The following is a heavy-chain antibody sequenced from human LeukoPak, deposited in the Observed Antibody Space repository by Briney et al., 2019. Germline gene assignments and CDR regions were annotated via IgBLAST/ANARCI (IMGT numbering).Heavy chain of an antibody. D-gene: IGHD2-2*01. CDR3: AKEGDYCSSSGCHKREIDY. J-gene: IGHJ4*02. V-gene: IGHV3-33*06. CDR2: IWYDGSHD. Sequence: GTSLRLSCAASGFTFSHYAMHWVRQAPGKGLEWVAVIWYDGSHDTYTDSVKGRFTVSRDNFKNVLHLQMNSLRVEDTAVYYCAKEGDYCSSSGCHKREIDYWGQGTLVTVSS. CDR1: GFTFSHYA.